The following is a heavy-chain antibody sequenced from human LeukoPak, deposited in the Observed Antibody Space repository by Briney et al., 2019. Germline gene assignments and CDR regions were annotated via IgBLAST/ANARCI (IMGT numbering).Heavy chain of an antibody. CDR2: ISSSSSYI. J-gene: IGHJ4*02. Sequence: PGGSLRLSCAASGFTFSSYSMIWVRQAPGKGLEWVSSISSSSSYIYYADSVKGRFTISRDNAKNSLYLQMNSLRAEDTAVYYCARDGKTGTTAYWGEGTLVTVSS. D-gene: IGHD1-7*01. V-gene: IGHV3-21*01. CDR1: GFTFSSYS. CDR3: ARDGKTGTTAY.